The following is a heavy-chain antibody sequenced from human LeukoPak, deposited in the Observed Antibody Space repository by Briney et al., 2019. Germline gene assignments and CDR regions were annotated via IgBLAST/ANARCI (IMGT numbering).Heavy chain of an antibody. J-gene: IGHJ4*02. CDR1: GFTCSSFW. CDR2: INQDGSRK. V-gene: IGHV3-7*01. D-gene: IGHD1-14*01. Sequence: PGGSLRLSCAASGFTCSSFWMSWVRQALGGGLEWVANINQDGSRKYYLGSVKGRFSISRDNAKSSLYLQMNNLRAEDTAVYYCARDFSWTGGYFDYWGQGTLVTVSS. CDR3: ARDFSWTGGYFDY.